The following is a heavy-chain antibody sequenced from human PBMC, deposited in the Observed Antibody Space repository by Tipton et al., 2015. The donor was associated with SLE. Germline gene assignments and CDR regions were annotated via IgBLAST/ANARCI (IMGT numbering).Heavy chain of an antibody. D-gene: IGHD3-16*01. CDR2: ANRNEGT. Sequence: TLSLTCTVSGASTNTKYWTWIRQSPGKGLEWIGYANRNEGTKIKSSLERRVTISLDTSRSQFSLSLSSVTAADTAVYFCARQRGYYDGTPFPPWNFDLWGLGTQVTVSS. CDR1: GASTNTKY. V-gene: IGHV4-59*08. CDR3: ARQRGYYDGTPFPPWNFDL. J-gene: IGHJ2*01.